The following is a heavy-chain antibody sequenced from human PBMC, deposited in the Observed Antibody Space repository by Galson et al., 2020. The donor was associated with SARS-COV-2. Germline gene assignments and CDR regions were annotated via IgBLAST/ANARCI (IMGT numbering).Heavy chain of an antibody. J-gene: IGHJ4*02. V-gene: IGHV4-61*02. Sequence: SETLSLTCTVSGGSIISGAYYWSWIRQPAGKGLEWIGRIYTTTGGTNYNPSLKSRVTISVDTSKNQFSLRLTSVTAADTAVYYCARGDYVWGSYRAWGQGTLVTVSS. CDR2: IYTTTGGT. CDR3: ARGDYVWGSYRA. CDR1: GGSIISGAYY. D-gene: IGHD3-16*02.